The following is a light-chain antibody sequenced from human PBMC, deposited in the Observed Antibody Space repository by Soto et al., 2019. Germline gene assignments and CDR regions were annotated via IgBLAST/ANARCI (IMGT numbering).Light chain of an antibody. CDR1: QSVSSSY. V-gene: IGKV3-20*01. J-gene: IGKJ3*01. Sequence: EIVLTQSPGTLSLSPGERATLSCRASQSVSSSYLAWYQQKPGQAPRLLIYGASSRATGIPDRFSGSGSGTDFTLTISRLEPDDFSLYYCQQYGSATKTFCPGPNLDIK. CDR3: QQYGSATKT. CDR2: GAS.